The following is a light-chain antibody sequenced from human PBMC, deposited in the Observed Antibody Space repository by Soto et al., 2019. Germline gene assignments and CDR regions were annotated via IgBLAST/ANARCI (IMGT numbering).Light chain of an antibody. Sequence: DIQMTQSPSTLSASVGDRVTITCRASQSISSWLAWYQQKPGKAPKLLIYKASSLESGVPSRFSGSGSGTEFTLTISSLQPDDFETYYCQQYNSYYWRFGQATKVDI. CDR1: QSISSW. J-gene: IGKJ1*01. V-gene: IGKV1-5*03. CDR2: KAS. CDR3: QQYNSYYWR.